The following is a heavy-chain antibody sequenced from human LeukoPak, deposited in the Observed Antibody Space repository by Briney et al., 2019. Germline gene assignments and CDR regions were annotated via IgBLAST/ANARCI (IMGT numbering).Heavy chain of an antibody. CDR2: IYYSGST. J-gene: IGHJ6*03. CDR1: GGSISSYY. D-gene: IGHD1-7*01. Sequence: SETLSLTCTVSGGSISSYYWSWIRQPPGKGLEWIGYIYYSGSTNYNPSLKSRVTISVDTSKNQFSLKLSSVTAADTAVYYCARIGNYFRYYYYYYYMDVWGKGTTVTISS. CDR3: ARIGNYFRYYYYYYYMDV. V-gene: IGHV4-59*01.